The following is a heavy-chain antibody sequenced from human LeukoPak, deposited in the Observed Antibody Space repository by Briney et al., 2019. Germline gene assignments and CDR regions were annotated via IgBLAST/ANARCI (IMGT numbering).Heavy chain of an antibody. D-gene: IGHD1-7*01. V-gene: IGHV4-31*03. Sequence: SETLSLTCTVSGASITSGVYHWSWIRQHPGKGLEWIGYIYYSGSTEYNPSLKSRVTMSVDTSKNQFSLKLSSVTAADPAVYYCARGGLSGNSGYYHGRDVGGKGTTVTVSS. J-gene: IGHJ6*04. CDR3: ARGGLSGNSGYYHGRDV. CDR2: IYYSGST. CDR1: GASITSGVYH.